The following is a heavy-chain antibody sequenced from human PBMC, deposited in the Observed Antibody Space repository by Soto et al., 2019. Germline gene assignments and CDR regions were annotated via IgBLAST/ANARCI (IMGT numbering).Heavy chain of an antibody. Sequence: QVQLVESGGGVVQPGRSLRLSCAASGFTFSSYAMHWVRQAPGKGLEWVAVISYDGSNKYYADSVKGRFTISRDNSKNTLYLQMNSLRAEDTAVYYCARDSEQWLVRNDAFDIWGQGTMVTVSS. CDR3: ARDSEQWLVRNDAFDI. CDR1: GFTFSSYA. V-gene: IGHV3-30-3*01. D-gene: IGHD6-19*01. J-gene: IGHJ3*02. CDR2: ISYDGSNK.